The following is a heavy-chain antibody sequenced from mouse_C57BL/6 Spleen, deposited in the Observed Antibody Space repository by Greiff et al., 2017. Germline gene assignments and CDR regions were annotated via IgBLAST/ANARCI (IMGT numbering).Heavy chain of an antibody. CDR2: FYPGSGSI. J-gene: IGHJ2*01. D-gene: IGHD2-1*01. CDR1: GYTFTEYT. V-gene: IGHV1-62-2*01. Sequence: VQGVESGAELVKPGASVKLSCKASGYTFTEYTIHWVKQRSGQGLEWIGWFYPGSGSIKYNEKFKDKATLTADKTSSTVYMELSRLTSEDSAVYFCARHEDGDGNYEYWGQGTTLTVSS. CDR3: ARHEDGDGNYEY.